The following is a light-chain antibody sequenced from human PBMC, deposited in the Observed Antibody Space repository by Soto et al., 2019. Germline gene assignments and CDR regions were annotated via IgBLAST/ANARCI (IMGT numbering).Light chain of an antibody. Sequence: IQMTQSPSSLSASVGDRVTITCRASQSINNWLAWYQQKPGKAPKLLIYDASSLESGVPSRFSGSGSGTEFTLTISSLQPDDLATYYCQHYNSYSEAFGQGTKVDIK. CDR3: QHYNSYSEA. J-gene: IGKJ1*01. V-gene: IGKV1-5*01. CDR2: DAS. CDR1: QSINNW.